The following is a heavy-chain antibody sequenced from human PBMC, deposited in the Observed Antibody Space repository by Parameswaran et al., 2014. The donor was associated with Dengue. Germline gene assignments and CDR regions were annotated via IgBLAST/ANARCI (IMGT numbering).Heavy chain of an antibody. CDR2: IYYSGST. Sequence: PGKGLEWIGYIYYSGSTNYNPSLKSRVTISVDKSKNQFSLKLSSVTAADTAVYYCARGGTGGSDYAEPPHGYWGQGTLVTVSS. CDR3: ARGGTGGSDYAEPPHGY. D-gene: IGHD2-8*02. V-gene: IGHV4-61*05. J-gene: IGHJ4*02.